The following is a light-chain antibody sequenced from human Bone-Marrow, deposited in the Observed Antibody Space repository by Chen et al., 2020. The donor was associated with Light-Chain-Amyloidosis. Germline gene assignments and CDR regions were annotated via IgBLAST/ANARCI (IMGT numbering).Light chain of an antibody. Sequence: EIVMTQSPGTLSLSPGERATLSCRASESVFSSYLAWYQQKPGQAPRLLIYGASTRATGIPARFSGSGSGTEFTLTISSLQSEDFAVYYCQQYNNWPLTFGQGTRLEIK. CDR1: ESVFSSY. J-gene: IGKJ5*01. CDR2: GAS. V-gene: IGKV3-15*01. CDR3: QQYNNWPLT.